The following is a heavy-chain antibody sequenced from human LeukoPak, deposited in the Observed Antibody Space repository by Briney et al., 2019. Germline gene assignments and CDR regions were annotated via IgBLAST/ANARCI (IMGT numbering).Heavy chain of an antibody. CDR2: IYYSRST. D-gene: IGHD6-6*01. V-gene: IGHV4-30-4*07. Sequence: WIRQPPGRGLEWIGYIYYSRSTFYNPSLKSRATISVDTSKNQFSLKLSSVTAADTAVYYCARLQLASWFDPWGQGTLVTVSS. J-gene: IGHJ5*02. CDR3: ARLQLASWFDP.